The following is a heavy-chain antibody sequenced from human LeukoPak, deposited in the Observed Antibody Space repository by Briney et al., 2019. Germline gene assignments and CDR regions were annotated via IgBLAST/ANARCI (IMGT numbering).Heavy chain of an antibody. Sequence: GSLRLSCAASGFTFSNYAMTWVRQAPGKGLEWVSAISASGGSTSYADSVKGRFTISGDNSKSTIYLQMNSLRAEDTAVYYCAKVIMVTSRSYYGMDVWGQGTTVTVSS. J-gene: IGHJ6*02. CDR1: GFTFSNYA. V-gene: IGHV3-23*01. CDR2: ISASGGST. CDR3: AKVIMVTSRSYYGMDV. D-gene: IGHD2-21*02.